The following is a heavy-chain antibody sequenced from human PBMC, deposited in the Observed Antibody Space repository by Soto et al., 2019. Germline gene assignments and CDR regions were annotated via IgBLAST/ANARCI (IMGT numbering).Heavy chain of an antibody. V-gene: IGHV4-31*03. CDR3: ARVKGSGYYY. D-gene: IGHD3-22*01. CDR2: IYYSGST. CDR1: GGSISSGGYY. J-gene: IGHJ4*02. Sequence: SETLSLTCTVSGGSISSGGYYWSWIRQHPGKGLEWIGYIYYSGSTYYNPSLKSRVTISVDTSKNQFSLKLSSVTAADTAVYYCARVKGSGYYYWGQGTLVTVSS.